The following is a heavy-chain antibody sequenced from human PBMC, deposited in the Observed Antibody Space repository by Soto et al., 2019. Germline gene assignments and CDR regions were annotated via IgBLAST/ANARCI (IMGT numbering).Heavy chain of an antibody. CDR1: GFTFSSYG. CDR3: AKDLYSSGWYYYYYGMDV. D-gene: IGHD6-19*01. Sequence: SLRLSCAASGFTFSSYGMHWVRQAPGKGLEWVAVISYDGSNKYYADSVKGRFTISRDNSKNTLYLQMNSLRAEDTAVYYCAKDLYSSGWYYYYYGMDVWGQGTTVTVSS. J-gene: IGHJ6*02. CDR2: ISYDGSNK. V-gene: IGHV3-30*18.